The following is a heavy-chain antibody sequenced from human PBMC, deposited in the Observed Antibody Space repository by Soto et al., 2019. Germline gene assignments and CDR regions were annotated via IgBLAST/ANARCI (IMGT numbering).Heavy chain of an antibody. D-gene: IGHD6-13*01. CDR3: ARPPGAAADVGTENDY. CDR1: GFTFTDSA. J-gene: IGHJ4*02. Sequence: GGSLRLSNAASGFTFTDSAFHWVRQASGKGLEWVGRIRSKTNNYATAHAASVTGRFSISRDDSTNMAYLQMNSLRAEDTAVYYCARPPGAAADVGTENDYWGQGTLVTVSS. CDR2: IRSKTNNYAT. V-gene: IGHV3-73*01.